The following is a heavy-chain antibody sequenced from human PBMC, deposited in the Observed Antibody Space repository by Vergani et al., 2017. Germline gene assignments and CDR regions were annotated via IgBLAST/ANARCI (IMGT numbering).Heavy chain of an antibody. CDR2: VNQDGSEK. J-gene: IGHJ6*03. V-gene: IGHV3-7*01. CDR3: ARDQVPAAIRLNVGNYMDV. CDR1: GFISSSYW. D-gene: IGHD2-2*02. Sequence: VQLVESGGGLVKPGGSLRLSCAASGFISSSYWMSWVRQAPGKGLEWVANVNQDGSEKYYADSVKGRFTISRDNSKNTLYLQMSSLRAEDTAVYYCARDQVPAAIRLNVGNYMDVWGKGTTVIVSS.